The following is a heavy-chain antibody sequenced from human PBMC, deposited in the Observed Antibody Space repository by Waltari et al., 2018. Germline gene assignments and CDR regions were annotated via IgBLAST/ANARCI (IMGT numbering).Heavy chain of an antibody. D-gene: IGHD3-16*01. CDR1: GFTFSSYA. CDR3: AKAVGAGYYYGMDV. Sequence: EVQLLESGGGLVQPGGSLRLSCAASGFTFSSYATSWVRQAPGKGLEWVSAISGSGGSTYYADSVKGRFTISRDKSKNTLYLQMNSLRAEDTAVYYCAKAVGAGYYYGMDVWGQGTTVTVSS. V-gene: IGHV3-23*01. J-gene: IGHJ6*02. CDR2: ISGSGGST.